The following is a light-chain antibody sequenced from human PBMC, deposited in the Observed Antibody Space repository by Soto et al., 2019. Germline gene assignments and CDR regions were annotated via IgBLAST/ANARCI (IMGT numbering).Light chain of an antibody. J-gene: IGKJ3*01. V-gene: IGKV3-20*01. Sequence: EIVLTQSPGTLSLSPGERASLSCRTSQSVDSSLAWYQQKPGQAPRLLIYGASGRATGIPDRFSGSGWGTDFTLTISRLEPEDFAVYYCHHYGGSPFTFGPGTKVEIK. CDR3: HHYGGSPFT. CDR2: GAS. CDR1: QSVDSS.